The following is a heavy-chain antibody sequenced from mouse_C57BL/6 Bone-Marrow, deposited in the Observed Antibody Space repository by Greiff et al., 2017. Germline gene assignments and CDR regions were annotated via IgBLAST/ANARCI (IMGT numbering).Heavy chain of an antibody. CDR3: ATAEWAVYSSDEGDY. J-gene: IGHJ2*01. D-gene: IGHD2-5*01. CDR2: ILPGSGST. V-gene: IGHV1-9*01. Sequence: QVQLQQSGAELMKPGASVKLSCKATGYTFTGYWIEWVKQRPGHGLEWIGEILPGSGSTYYNEKFKGKATFTVDTSSNTAYMQLSSLTTEDSALCCLATAEWAVYSSDEGDYWGQGTTLTVSS. CDR1: GYTFTGYW.